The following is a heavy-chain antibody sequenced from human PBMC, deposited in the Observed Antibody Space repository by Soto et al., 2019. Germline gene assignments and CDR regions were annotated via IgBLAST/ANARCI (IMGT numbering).Heavy chain of an antibody. Sequence: SGPTLVNPTQTLTLTCTFSGFSLSTSGMCVSWIRQPPGKALEWLALIDWDDDKYYSTSLKTRLTISKDTSKNQVVLTMTNMDPVDTATYYCARYYYDSSGYPYYFDYWGQGNLVTVSS. V-gene: IGHV2-70*01. J-gene: IGHJ4*02. CDR1: GFSLSTSGMC. D-gene: IGHD3-22*01. CDR3: ARYYYDSSGYPYYFDY. CDR2: IDWDDDK.